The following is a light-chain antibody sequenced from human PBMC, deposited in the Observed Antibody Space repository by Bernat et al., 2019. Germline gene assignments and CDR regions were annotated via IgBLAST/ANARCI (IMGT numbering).Light chain of an antibody. CDR3: QQSYSTPLT. V-gene: IGKV1-39*01. J-gene: IGKJ2*01. CDR2: AAS. CDR1: QSISTY. Sequence: DIQLTQSPSSLSASVGDRVTITCRTSQSISTYLTWYQQKPGQAPKLLIYAASALESGVPSRFSGSGPGTDFTLTISSLQPEDFATYCYQQSYSTPLTFGRGPKLEIK.